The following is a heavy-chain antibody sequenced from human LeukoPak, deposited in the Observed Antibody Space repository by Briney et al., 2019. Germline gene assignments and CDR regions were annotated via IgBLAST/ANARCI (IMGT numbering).Heavy chain of an antibody. J-gene: IGHJ4*02. CDR2: IQYEGNNK. V-gene: IGHV3-30*02. CDR3: AKDRGWCCSSSSCFSFDY. CDR1: GFTFSNFG. Sequence: GGSLRLSCAASGFTFSNFGMHWVRQAPGKGLEWVAFIQYEGNNKYYADSVKGRFTISRDNSKNTLYLQMNSLRAEDTAVYYCAKDRGWCCSSSSCFSFDYWGQGTLVTVSS. D-gene: IGHD2-2*01.